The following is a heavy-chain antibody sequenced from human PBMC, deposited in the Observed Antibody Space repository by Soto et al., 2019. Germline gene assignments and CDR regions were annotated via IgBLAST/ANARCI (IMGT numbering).Heavy chain of an antibody. CDR1: GYSFTSYW. CDR2: IYPGDSDT. J-gene: IGHJ6*04. CDR3: ARHEDGYNSFASMDV. D-gene: IGHD5-12*01. V-gene: IGHV5-51*01. Sequence: GESLKISCKGSGYSFTSYWIGWVRQMPGKGLEWMGIIYPGDSDTRYSPSFQGQVTISADKSISTAYLQWSSLKASDTAMYYCARHEDGYNSFASMDVWGKGTTVTVSS.